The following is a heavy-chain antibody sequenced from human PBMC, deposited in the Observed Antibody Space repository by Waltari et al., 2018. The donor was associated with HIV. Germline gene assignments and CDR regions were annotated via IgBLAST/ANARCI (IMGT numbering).Heavy chain of an antibody. V-gene: IGHV1-24*01. Sequence: QVQLVQSGAEVKKPGASVKVSCKVSGYTLTELSMHWLRQAPGKGLEWMGGFDPEDGETIDAQKFQGRVTMTEDTSTDTADMELSSLRSEDTAVYYCATAVHLGDAFDIWGQGTMVTVSS. D-gene: IGHD7-27*01. CDR3: ATAVHLGDAFDI. J-gene: IGHJ3*02. CDR2: FDPEDGET. CDR1: GYTLTELS.